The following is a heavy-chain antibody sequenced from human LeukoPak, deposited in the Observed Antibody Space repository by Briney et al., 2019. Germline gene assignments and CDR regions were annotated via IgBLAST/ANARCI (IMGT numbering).Heavy chain of an antibody. V-gene: IGHV3-74*01. CDR3: ARAVTGYCSGGSCYSGSWFDP. J-gene: IGHJ5*02. D-gene: IGHD2-15*01. Sequence: PGGSLRLSCAASGFTFSSYWMHWVRQAPGKGLVWVSRINSDGSSTSYADSVKGRFTISRDNAKNTLYLQMNSLRAEDTAVYYCARAVTGYCSGGSCYSGSWFDPWGQGTLVTVSS. CDR1: GFTFSSYW. CDR2: INSDGSST.